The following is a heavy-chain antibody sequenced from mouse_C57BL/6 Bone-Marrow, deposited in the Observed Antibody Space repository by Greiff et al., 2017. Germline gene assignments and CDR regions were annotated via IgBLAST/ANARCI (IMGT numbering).Heavy chain of an antibody. J-gene: IGHJ4*01. Sequence: VQLQQPGAELVKPGASVKLSCKASGYTFTSYWMQWVKQRPGPGLEWIGEIDPSDSYTHYNQKFKGNATLTVETSSSTAYMQLSSLTSEDSAVYYSARGATGVAPPYYYAMDYWGQGTSVTVSS. CDR3: ARGATGVAPPYYYAMDY. V-gene: IGHV1-50*01. D-gene: IGHD1-1*01. CDR2: IDPSDSYT. CDR1: GYTFTSYW.